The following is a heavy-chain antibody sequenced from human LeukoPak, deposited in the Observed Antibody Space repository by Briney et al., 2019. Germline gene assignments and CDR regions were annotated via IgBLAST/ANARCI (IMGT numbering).Heavy chain of an antibody. D-gene: IGHD3-16*01. V-gene: IGHV3-7*01. CDR3: ARDSRGTTFDY. Sequence: GGSLRLSCEVSGFSFSTYWMSWVRQAPGKGLEWVGQTNEHETEKYYGDAVRGRFTIYRGNAKNSLYLQMNSLRPEDTAVYYCARDSRGTTFDYWGQGTLVTVSS. CDR2: TNEHETEK. CDR1: GFSFSTYW. J-gene: IGHJ4*02.